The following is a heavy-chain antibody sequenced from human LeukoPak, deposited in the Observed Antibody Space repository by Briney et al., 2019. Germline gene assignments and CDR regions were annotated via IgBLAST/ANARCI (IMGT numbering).Heavy chain of an antibody. V-gene: IGHV4-34*01. J-gene: IGHJ6*03. CDR3: ARAVGSGSFQTYYYYMDV. CDR2: INHSGST. D-gene: IGHD3-10*01. Sequence: SETLSLTCAVYGGSFSGYYWSWIRQPPGKGLEWIGEINHSGSTNYNPSLKSRVTISVDTSKNQFSLKLSSVTGADTAVYYCARAVGSGSFQTYYYYMDVWGKGTAVTISS. CDR1: GGSFSGYY.